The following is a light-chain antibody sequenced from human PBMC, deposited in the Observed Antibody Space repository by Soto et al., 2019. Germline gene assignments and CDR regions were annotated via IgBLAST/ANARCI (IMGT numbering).Light chain of an antibody. CDR1: QSVSSSY. CDR3: QQYGSSRSIT. CDR2: GAS. Sequence: EIVLTQSPGTLSLSPGERATLSCGASQSVSSSYLAWYQQKPGQAPRLLIYGASSRATGIPDRFSGSGSGTNFTLTISRLEPEDFAVYYCQQYGSSRSITFGQGTRLEIK. J-gene: IGKJ5*01. V-gene: IGKV3-20*01.